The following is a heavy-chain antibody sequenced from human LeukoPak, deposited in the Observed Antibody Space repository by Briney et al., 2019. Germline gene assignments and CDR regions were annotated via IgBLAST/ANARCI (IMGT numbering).Heavy chain of an antibody. V-gene: IGHV3-66*02. CDR1: GFTVSSNY. CDR2: IYSGGSN. Sequence: GGSLRLSCAASGFTVSSNYMSWVRQAPGKGLEWVSVIYSGGSNYYADSVKGRFTISRDNTKNTLYLQMNSLRAEDTAVYYCARREADWVYGDYEHFDYWGQGTLVTVSS. CDR3: ARREADWVYGDYEHFDY. D-gene: IGHD4-17*01. J-gene: IGHJ4*02.